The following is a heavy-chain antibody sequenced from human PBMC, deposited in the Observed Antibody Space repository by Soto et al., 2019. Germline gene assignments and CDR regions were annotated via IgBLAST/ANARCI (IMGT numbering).Heavy chain of an antibody. V-gene: IGHV3-9*01. CDR1: GFTFDDYA. D-gene: IGHD6-13*01. J-gene: IGHJ6*02. Sequence: SLRLSCAASGFTFDDYAMHWVRQAPGKGLEWVSGISWNSGSIGYADSVKGRFTISRDNAKNSLYLQMNSLRAEDTALYYCAKDTGSSPSYYYGMDVWGQGTTVTVSS. CDR2: ISWNSGSI. CDR3: AKDTGSSPSYYYGMDV.